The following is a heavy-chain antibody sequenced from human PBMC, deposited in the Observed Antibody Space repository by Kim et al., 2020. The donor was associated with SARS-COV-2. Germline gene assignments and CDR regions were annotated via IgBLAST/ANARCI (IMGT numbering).Heavy chain of an antibody. Sequence: NPCRKSRVTTSVETSKNQFSLKLSSFTAADTAVYYCARQGVPPVQSFDYWGQGTLVTVSS. CDR3: ARQGVPPVQSFDY. D-gene: IGHD1-1*01. J-gene: IGHJ4*02. V-gene: IGHV4-39*01.